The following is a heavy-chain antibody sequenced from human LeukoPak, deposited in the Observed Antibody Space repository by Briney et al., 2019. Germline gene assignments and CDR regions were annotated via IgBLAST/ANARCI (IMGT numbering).Heavy chain of an antibody. D-gene: IGHD4-17*01. J-gene: IGHJ6*02. V-gene: IGHV4-59*08. CDR3: ARHLYSPPDYGDNYGMDV. Sequence: PSETLSLTCTVSGGSISSYYWSWIRQPPGKGLEWIGYIYYSGSTNYYPSLKSRVTISVDTSKNQFSLKLSSVTAADTAVYYCARHLYSPPDYGDNYGMDVWGQGTTVTVSS. CDR1: GGSISSYY. CDR2: IYYSGST.